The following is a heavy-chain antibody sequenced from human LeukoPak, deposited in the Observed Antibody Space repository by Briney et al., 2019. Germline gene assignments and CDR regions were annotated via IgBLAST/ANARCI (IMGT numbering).Heavy chain of an antibody. CDR3: ARQTYYDRGGYPFDQ. CDR1: AGSISSYY. CDR2: FYYGGSS. Sequence: SETLSLTCTVSAGSISSYYWNWIRQPPGRGLEWIGYFYYGGSSKYNPSLKSRVTMSADTSKNQFSLKLSSATAADTAMYYCARQTYYDRGGYPFDQWGQGTLVTVSS. V-gene: IGHV4-59*08. D-gene: IGHD3-22*01. J-gene: IGHJ4*02.